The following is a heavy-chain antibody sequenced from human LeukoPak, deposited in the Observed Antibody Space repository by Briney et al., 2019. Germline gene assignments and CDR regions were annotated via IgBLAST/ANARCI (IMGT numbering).Heavy chain of an antibody. V-gene: IGHV4-4*02. D-gene: IGHD1-1*01. CDR2: IYHSGSM. CDR3: VRDWNRYAY. J-gene: IGHJ4*02. CDR1: GASISSSNW. Sequence: PSGTLSLTCAVSGASISSSNWWGWVRQPPGKGLEWIGEIYHSGSMNYKPSLKSRVTISVEKSKNQFSLKLSSVTAADTAVYYCVRDWNRYAYWGQGTLVTVSS.